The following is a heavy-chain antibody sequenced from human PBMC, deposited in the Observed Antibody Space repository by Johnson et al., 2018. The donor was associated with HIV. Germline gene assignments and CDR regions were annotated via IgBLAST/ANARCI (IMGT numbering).Heavy chain of an antibody. D-gene: IGHD6-19*01. Sequence: VQLVESGGGVVQPGRSLRLSCAASGFTLSSYAMHWVRQAPGKGLEWVSAISGSGGSTYYADSVKGRFTISRDNSKNTLYLQMNSLRAEDTAVYYCASTSSGWFYAFDIWGQGTMVTVS. V-gene: IGHV3-23*04. J-gene: IGHJ3*02. CDR1: GFTLSSYA. CDR2: ISGSGGST. CDR3: ASTSSGWFYAFDI.